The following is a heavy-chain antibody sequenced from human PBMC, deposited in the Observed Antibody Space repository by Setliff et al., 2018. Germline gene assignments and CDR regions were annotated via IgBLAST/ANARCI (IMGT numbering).Heavy chain of an antibody. J-gene: IGHJ4*02. D-gene: IGHD1-1*01. CDR2: INSDGSST. CDR3: ARDGHNVYYFDY. V-gene: IGHV3-74*01. CDR1: GFSFSNYW. Sequence: GGSLTLSCAASGFSFSNYWMHWVRQAPGKGLVWVSRINSDGSSTNYADSVKGQFTVSRDNAKNTLYLQMNSLRAEDTAVYYCARDGHNVYYFDYWGLGTLVTVSS.